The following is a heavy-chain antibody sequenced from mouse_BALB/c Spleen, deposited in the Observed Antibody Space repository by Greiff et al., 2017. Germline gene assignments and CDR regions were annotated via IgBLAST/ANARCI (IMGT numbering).Heavy chain of an antibody. V-gene: IGHV8-12*01. CDR1: GFSLSTSGMG. CDR2: IYWDDDK. J-gene: IGHJ3*01. CDR3: ARSYIYYDYDAWFAY. D-gene: IGHD2-4*01. Sequence: QVTLKVCGPGILQPSQTLSLTCSFSGFSLSTSGMGVSWIRQPSGKGLEWLAHIYWDDDKRYNPSLKSRLTISKDTSRNPVFLKITSVDTADTATYYCARSYIYYDYDAWFAYWGQGTLVTVSA.